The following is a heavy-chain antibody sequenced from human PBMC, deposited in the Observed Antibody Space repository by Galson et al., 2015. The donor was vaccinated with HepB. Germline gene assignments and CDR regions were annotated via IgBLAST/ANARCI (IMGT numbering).Heavy chain of an antibody. Sequence: SLRLSCAASGFTFSSYSMNWVRQAPGKGLEWVSYISSSSSTIYYADSVKGRFTISRDNAKNSLYLQMNSLRAEDTAVYYCARDRITMVRGVIKGYYFDYWGQGTLVTVSS. CDR3: ARDRITMVRGVIKGYYFDY. V-gene: IGHV3-48*04. D-gene: IGHD3-10*01. CDR2: ISSSSSTI. J-gene: IGHJ4*02. CDR1: GFTFSSYS.